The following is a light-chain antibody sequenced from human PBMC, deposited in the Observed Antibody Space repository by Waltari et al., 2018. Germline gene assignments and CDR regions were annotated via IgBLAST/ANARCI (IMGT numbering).Light chain of an antibody. CDR1: QSVLYSSNNNNY. CDR3: QQYYSTPLT. J-gene: IGKJ3*01. Sequence: DIVMTQYPDSLAVSLGERATINCKSRQSVLYSSNNNNYLAWYQQKPGQPPKLLIYWASTRESGVPDRFSGSGSGTDFTLTISSLQAEDVAVYYCQQYYSTPLTFGPGTKVDIK. V-gene: IGKV4-1*01. CDR2: WAS.